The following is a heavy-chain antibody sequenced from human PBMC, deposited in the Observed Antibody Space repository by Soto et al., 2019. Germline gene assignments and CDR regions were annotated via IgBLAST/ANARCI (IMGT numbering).Heavy chain of an antibody. D-gene: IGHD6-6*01. Sequence: SETLSLTCAVYGGSFSGYYWSWIRQPPGKGLEWIGEINHSGSTNYNPSLKSRVTISVDTSKNQFSLKLSSVTAADTAVYYCVRGGRLAARWFDPSGQGILVSVST. CDR1: GGSFSGYY. V-gene: IGHV4-34*01. J-gene: IGHJ5*02. CDR3: VRGGRLAARWFDP. CDR2: INHSGST.